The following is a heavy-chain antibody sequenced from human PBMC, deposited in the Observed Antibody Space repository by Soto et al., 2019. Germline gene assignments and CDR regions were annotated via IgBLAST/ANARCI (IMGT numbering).Heavy chain of an antibody. CDR2: IYHSGST. D-gene: IGHD4-17*01. Sequence: QLQLQESGSGLVKPSQTLSLTCAVSGGSISSGGYSWRWIRQPPGKGLEWIGYIYHSGSTSYNPSLMSRVTISVDRSKNKFSLKLTSVTAADTAVYYCASPITTVTTFDYWGQGTLVTVSS. CDR3: ASPITTVTTFDY. J-gene: IGHJ4*02. V-gene: IGHV4-30-2*01. CDR1: GGSISSGGYS.